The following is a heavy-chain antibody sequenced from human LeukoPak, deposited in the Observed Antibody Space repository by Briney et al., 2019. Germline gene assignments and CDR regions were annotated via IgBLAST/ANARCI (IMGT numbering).Heavy chain of an antibody. D-gene: IGHD1-26*01. CDR3: TRRGTIVGATDYYYYYMDV. Sequence: GGSLRLSCAASGFTFSGSAMHWVRQASGKGLEWVGRIRSKANSYATAYAASVKGRFTISRDDSKNTAYLQMNSLKTEDTAVYYCTRRGTIVGATDYYYYYMDVWGKGTTVTVSS. V-gene: IGHV3-73*01. J-gene: IGHJ6*03. CDR2: IRSKANSYAT. CDR1: GFTFSGSA.